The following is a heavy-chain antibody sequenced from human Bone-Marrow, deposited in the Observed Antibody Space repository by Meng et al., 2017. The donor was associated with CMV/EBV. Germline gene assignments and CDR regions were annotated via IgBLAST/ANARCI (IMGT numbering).Heavy chain of an antibody. Sequence: SETLSLTCTVSGGSISSSSYYWGWIRQPPGKGLEWIGSIYYSGSTYYNPSLKSRVTISVDTSKNQFSLKLGSVTAADTAVYYCAREQVQLWLTEWFDPWSQGTLVTVSS. D-gene: IGHD5-18*01. V-gene: IGHV4-39*07. CDR1: GGSISSSSYY. CDR2: IYYSGST. J-gene: IGHJ5*02. CDR3: AREQVQLWLTEWFDP.